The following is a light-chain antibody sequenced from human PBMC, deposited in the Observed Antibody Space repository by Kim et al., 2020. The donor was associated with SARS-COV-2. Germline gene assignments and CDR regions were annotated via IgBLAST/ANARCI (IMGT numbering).Light chain of an antibody. CDR3: QQYDDWPPWT. J-gene: IGKJ1*01. CDR1: QSVSSK. Sequence: SPGETTTHSCRASQSVSSKVAWYQQKAGQAPRLLIYDASTRATGIPARFSGSGSGTDFTLTISSLQSEDLAVYHCQQYDDWPPWTFGQGTKVDIK. V-gene: IGKV3-15*01. CDR2: DAS.